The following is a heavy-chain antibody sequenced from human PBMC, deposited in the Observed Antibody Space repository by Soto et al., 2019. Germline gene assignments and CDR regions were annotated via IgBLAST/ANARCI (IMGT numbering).Heavy chain of an antibody. CDR1: GFPFSSFG. CDR2: ISSSGTTI. V-gene: IGHV3-48*03. Sequence: GGSLRLSSAASGFPFSSFGLNWIRQAPGKGLEWVSYISSSGTTIYYADSVKGRFTISRDNAKNSLFLQMNSLRAEDTALYYCARGHSIFYGMDVWGQGTTVTVSS. CDR3: ARGHSIFYGMDV. D-gene: IGHD2-21*01. J-gene: IGHJ6*02.